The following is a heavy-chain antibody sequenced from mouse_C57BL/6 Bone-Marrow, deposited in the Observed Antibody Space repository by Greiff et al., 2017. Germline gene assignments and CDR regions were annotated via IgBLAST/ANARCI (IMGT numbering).Heavy chain of an antibody. J-gene: IGHJ4*01. V-gene: IGHV1-54*01. Sequence: QVQLQQSGAELVRPGTSVKVSCKASGYAFTNYLIEWVKQRPGQGLEWIGVINPGSGGTNYNEKFKGKATLTADKSSSTAYMQLSSLTSEDSAVYFCARWAGLRRAMEYWGQGTSVTVSS. CDR1: GYAFTNYL. CDR3: ARWAGLRRAMEY. D-gene: IGHD2-2*01. CDR2: INPGSGGT.